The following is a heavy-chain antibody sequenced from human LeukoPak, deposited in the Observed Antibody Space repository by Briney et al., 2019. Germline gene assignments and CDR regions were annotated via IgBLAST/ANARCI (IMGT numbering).Heavy chain of an antibody. D-gene: IGHD6-19*01. CDR1: GFTVNSYY. J-gene: IGHJ4*02. V-gene: IGHV3-66*01. Sequence: GGSLRLSCAASGFTVNSYYMGWVRQAPGKGLEWVSVIYSGGDTYYADSVKGRFTISRDNSKNMIYLEMSSLEAEDTAVYYCAKERSLEIAVAGTIFDYWGQGTLVTVSS. CDR2: IYSGGDT. CDR3: AKERSLEIAVAGTIFDY.